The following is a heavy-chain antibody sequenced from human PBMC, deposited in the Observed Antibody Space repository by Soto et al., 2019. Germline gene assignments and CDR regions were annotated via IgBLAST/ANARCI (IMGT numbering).Heavy chain of an antibody. D-gene: IGHD1-1*01. V-gene: IGHV3-48*02. J-gene: IGHJ5*02. CDR3: AREWNPLNWFDP. CDR2: ISSSSSTI. Sequence: EGSLSLSCAASGFTFSSYSMNWVRQAPGKGLEWVSYISSSSSTIYYADSVKGRLTISRENAKNSLYLQMNSLRDEDTAVYYCAREWNPLNWFDPWGQGTLVTVSS. CDR1: GFTFSSYS.